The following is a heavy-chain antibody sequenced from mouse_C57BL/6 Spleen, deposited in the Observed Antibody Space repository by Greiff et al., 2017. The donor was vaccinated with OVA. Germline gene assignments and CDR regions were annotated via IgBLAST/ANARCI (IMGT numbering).Heavy chain of an antibody. D-gene: IGHD3-2*02. V-gene: IGHV1-50*01. Sequence: QVQLQQPGAELVKPGASVKLSCKASGYTFTSYWMQWVKQRPGQGLEWIGEIDPSDSYTNYNQKFKGKATLTVDTSSSTAYMQLSSLTSEDSAVYYCARKAEAYWGQGTLVTVSA. J-gene: IGHJ3*01. CDR2: IDPSDSYT. CDR3: ARKAEAY. CDR1: GYTFTSYW.